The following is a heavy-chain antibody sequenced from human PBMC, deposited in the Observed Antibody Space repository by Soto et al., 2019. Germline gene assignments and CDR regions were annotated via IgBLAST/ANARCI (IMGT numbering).Heavy chain of an antibody. V-gene: IGHV3-64*01. D-gene: IGHD3-10*01. Sequence: EVQLVESGGGLVQPGGSLRLSCVASGFTFSSYAMHWVRQAPGKGLEFVSVISGDGGSTYYANSVKGRFTISRDNSKNTLYLQMGSLSAEDMAVYYCARRGYGLYFDYWGQGTLVTVSS. CDR2: ISGDGGST. J-gene: IGHJ4*02. CDR1: GFTFSSYA. CDR3: ARRGYGLYFDY.